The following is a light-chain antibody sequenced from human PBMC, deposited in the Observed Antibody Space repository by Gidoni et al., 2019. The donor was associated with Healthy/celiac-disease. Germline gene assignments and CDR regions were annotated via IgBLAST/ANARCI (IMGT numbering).Light chain of an antibody. CDR1: QSSSSY. V-gene: IGKV1-39*01. J-gene: IGKJ2*01. Sequence: DIQMTQSPSSLSASVGDRVTITCRASQSSSSYLNWYQQKPGKAPKLLIDAASSLQSGVPPRFSGSGSGTDFTLTISSLQPEDFATYYYQQSYSTPRTFXXXTKLEIK. CDR3: QQSYSTPRT. CDR2: AAS.